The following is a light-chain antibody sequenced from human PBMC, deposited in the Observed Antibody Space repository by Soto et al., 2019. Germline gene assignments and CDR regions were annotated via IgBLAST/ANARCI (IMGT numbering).Light chain of an antibody. CDR1: QSISGA. Sequence: EIVMTQSPATLSVAPGGRATLSCRASQSISGALAWYQQKPGQAPRLLIYGASTRATSFPARFSGSGSGTDFALTISSLQSEDFAVTYCQQYNNWPWTIGKGTKVDI. CDR3: QQYNNWPWT. CDR2: GAS. V-gene: IGKV3-15*01. J-gene: IGKJ1*01.